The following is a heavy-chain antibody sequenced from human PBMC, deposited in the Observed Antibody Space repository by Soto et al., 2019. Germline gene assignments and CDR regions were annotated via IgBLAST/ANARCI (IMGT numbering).Heavy chain of an antibody. CDR2: ILHSGSV. CDR1: GDSISVNTW. J-gene: IGHJ1*01. D-gene: IGHD6-6*01. Sequence: QVLLQESGPGLVKPSGTLSLTCDVSGDSISVNTWWSWVRQTPGKGLEWIGEILHSGSVNYNPSLKSRVTISIDKSKYQVSLRLSSMTAADTALYYCAGLVGRGKFSRLQYWGQGTLVTVSS. V-gene: IGHV4-4*02. CDR3: AGLVGRGKFSRLQY.